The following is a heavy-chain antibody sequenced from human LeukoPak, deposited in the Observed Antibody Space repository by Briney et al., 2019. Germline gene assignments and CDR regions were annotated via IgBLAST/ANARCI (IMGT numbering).Heavy chain of an antibody. CDR1: GFTASSNY. J-gene: IGHJ4*02. V-gene: IGHV3-66*04. D-gene: IGHD1-26*01. CDR3: ARLAGGSYSDY. Sequence: GGSLRLSCAASGFTASSNYMSWVRQAPGKGLEWVSVIYSGGSTYYADSVKGRFTISRDNSKNTVYLQMGSLRAEDMAVYYCARLAGGSYSDYWGQGTLVTVSS. CDR2: IYSGGST.